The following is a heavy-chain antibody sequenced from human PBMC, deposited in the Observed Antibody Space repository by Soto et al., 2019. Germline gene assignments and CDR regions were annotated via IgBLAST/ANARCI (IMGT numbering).Heavy chain of an antibody. CDR1: GGPFSTYA. V-gene: IGHV1-69*01. D-gene: IGHD3-10*01. J-gene: IGHJ5*02. CDR3: AKALTMASPNWFDP. Sequence: QLVQSGAEVKKPGSSVKVSCKASGGPFSTYAISWVRQAPGQALEWMGGIIAIFGTANYAQRFLGRVTISADDSTSTAYMELRSLTSDDTAVYYCAKALTMASPNWFDPWGQGTQVTVSS. CDR2: IIAIFGTA.